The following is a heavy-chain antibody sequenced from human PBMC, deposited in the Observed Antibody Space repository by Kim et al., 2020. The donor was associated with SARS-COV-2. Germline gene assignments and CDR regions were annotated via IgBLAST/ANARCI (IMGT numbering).Heavy chain of an antibody. CDR1: GFTFSSYA. D-gene: IGHD3-10*01. Sequence: GGSLRLSCAASGFTFSSYAMSWVRQAPGKGLEWVSAISGSGGSTYYADSVKGRFTISRDNSKNTLYLQMNSLRAEDTAVYYCAKDIYMVTMVRGVNLWGQGTLVTVSS. J-gene: IGHJ4*02. V-gene: IGHV3-23*01. CDR2: ISGSGGST. CDR3: AKDIYMVTMVRGVNL.